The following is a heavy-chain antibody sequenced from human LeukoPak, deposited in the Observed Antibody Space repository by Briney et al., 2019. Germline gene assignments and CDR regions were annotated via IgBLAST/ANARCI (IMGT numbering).Heavy chain of an antibody. CDR1: GFTFSSYG. V-gene: IGHV3-30*02. CDR3: AKMGYLTPKYFQH. D-gene: IGHD1-1*01. CDR2: IRYDGSNK. Sequence: GGSLRLSCAASGFTFSSYGVHWVRQAPGKGLEGVAFIRYDGSNKYYADSVKGRFTISRDNSKNTLYLQMNSLRAEDTAVYYCAKMGYLTPKYFQHWGQGTLVTVSS. J-gene: IGHJ1*01.